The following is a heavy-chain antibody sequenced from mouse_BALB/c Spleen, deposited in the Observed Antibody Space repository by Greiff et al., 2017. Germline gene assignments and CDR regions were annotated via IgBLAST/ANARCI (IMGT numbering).Heavy chain of an antibody. CDR3: ARHTRVAY. Sequence: DVKLVESGGGLVQPGGSRKLSCAASGFTFSSFGMHWVRQAPEKGLEWVAYISSGSSTIYYADTVKGRFTISRDNPKNTLFLQMTSLRSEDTAMYYCARHTRVAYWGQGTLVTVSA. V-gene: IGHV5-17*02. J-gene: IGHJ3*01. CDR2: ISSGSSTI. D-gene: IGHD3-3*01. CDR1: GFTFSSFG.